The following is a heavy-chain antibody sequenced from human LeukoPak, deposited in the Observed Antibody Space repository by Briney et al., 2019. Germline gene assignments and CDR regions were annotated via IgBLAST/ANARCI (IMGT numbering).Heavy chain of an antibody. CDR2: INPNGGGT. V-gene: IGHV1-2*02. CDR3: ARWVGYSNWFDP. CDR1: GYTFSGYY. J-gene: IGHJ5*02. D-gene: IGHD2-15*01. Sequence: ASVWVSCKASGYTFSGYYMFWVRQAPGQGLEWMGWINPNGGGTNYAQKFQGRVTMSRDTSISTAYMELSRLTPDDTAVYYCARWVGYSNWFDPWGQGTLVTVSS.